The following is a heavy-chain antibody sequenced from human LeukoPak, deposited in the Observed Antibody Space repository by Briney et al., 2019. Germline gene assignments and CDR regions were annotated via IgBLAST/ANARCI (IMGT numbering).Heavy chain of an antibody. V-gene: IGHV3-11*04. J-gene: IGHJ6*03. D-gene: IGHD5-18*01. Sequence: GGSLRLSCAASVFTLCDYYMSWIPQAPGKGLEWVFYISSCGRTIYYADSVKGRFTISRDNAKNSLYLQMNSLRAEDTAVYYCARRNHMWIQLWRYYYYYMDVWGKGTTVTVSS. CDR1: VFTLCDYY. CDR2: ISSCGRTI. CDR3: ARRNHMWIQLWRYYYYYMDV.